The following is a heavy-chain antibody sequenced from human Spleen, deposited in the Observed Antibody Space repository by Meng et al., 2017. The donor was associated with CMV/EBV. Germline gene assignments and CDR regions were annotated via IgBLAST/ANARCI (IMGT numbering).Heavy chain of an antibody. D-gene: IGHD3-22*01. Sequence: SETLSLTCTVSGDSIFSSRYYWAWIRKPPGKGLEWIGNVYDSGRTFYSPSLKSRVTISVDTSKNQFSLKLRSVTAADTAVYYCARDYYKSSDYWFDTFDIWGQGTMVTVSS. CDR3: ARDYYKSSDYWFDTFDI. V-gene: IGHV4-39*07. CDR2: VYDSGRT. CDR1: GDSIFSSRYY. J-gene: IGHJ3*02.